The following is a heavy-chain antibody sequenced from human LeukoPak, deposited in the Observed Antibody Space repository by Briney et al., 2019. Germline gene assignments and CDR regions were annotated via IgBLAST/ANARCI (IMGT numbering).Heavy chain of an antibody. CDR3: ARASFWESPINWFDP. CDR1: GYTFIGYY. J-gene: IGHJ5*02. D-gene: IGHD3-16*01. V-gene: IGHV1-2*07. Sequence: GASVKVSCKTSGYTFIGYYMHWVRQAPGQGLEWMGWINPKNGGANYAPSFQGRVTMTRDRSISTVYMELTRLTSDDTAVYYCARASFWESPINWFDPWGQGTRVTVSS. CDR2: INPKNGGA.